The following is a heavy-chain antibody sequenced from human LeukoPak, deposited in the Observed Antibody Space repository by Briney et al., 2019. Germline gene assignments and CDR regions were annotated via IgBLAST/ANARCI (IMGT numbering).Heavy chain of an antibody. CDR2: IYPGDSDT. CDR3: ARVYSYKLRWLQLGYYFDY. CDR1: GYSFTSYW. V-gene: IGHV5-51*01. Sequence: GESLKISCKGSGYSFTSYWIGWVRQMTGKGLEWMGIIYPGDSDTRYSPSFQGQVTISADKSISTAYLQWSSLKASDTAMYYCARVYSYKLRWLQLGYYFDYWGQGTLVTVSS. D-gene: IGHD5-12*01. J-gene: IGHJ4*02.